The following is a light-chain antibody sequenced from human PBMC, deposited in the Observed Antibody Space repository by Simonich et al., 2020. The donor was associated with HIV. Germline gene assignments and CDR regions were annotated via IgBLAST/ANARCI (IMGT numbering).Light chain of an antibody. V-gene: IGKV4-1*01. CDR2: WAS. CDR1: RNILYNSNNKNY. Sequence: DIVMTQSPDSLAVSLGERATINCKSSRNILYNSNNKNYLAWYQQKPGQPPNLLIYWASTRESGVPDRVSASGSGTDFTLTISSLQAEDVAVYYCQQYYTTPPTFGQGTKVEIK. J-gene: IGKJ1*01. CDR3: QQYYTTPPT.